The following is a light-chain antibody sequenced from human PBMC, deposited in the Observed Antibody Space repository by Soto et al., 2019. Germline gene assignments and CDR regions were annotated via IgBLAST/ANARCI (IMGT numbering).Light chain of an antibody. CDR2: DAS. Sequence: DIQMTQSPSTLSASVGDRVTITCRASQSISTWLAWYQQKPGKAPKLLIYDASSLQSGVPSRFSGDGSAKYFTLTISSLQPDDFATYYCQQYNSYTTFGQGTKLEIK. CDR1: QSISTW. V-gene: IGKV1-5*01. J-gene: IGKJ2*01. CDR3: QQYNSYTT.